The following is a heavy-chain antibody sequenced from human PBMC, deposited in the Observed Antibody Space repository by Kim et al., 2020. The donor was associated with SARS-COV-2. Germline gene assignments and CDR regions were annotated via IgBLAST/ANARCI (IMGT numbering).Heavy chain of an antibody. CDR1: GGSFSGYY. CDR2: INHSGST. CDR3: ACLAAAGVYYYYYVMDV. Sequence: SETLSLTCAVYGGSFSGYYWSWIRQPPGKGLEWIGEINHSGSTNYNPSLKSRVTISVDTSKNQFSLKLSSVTAADTAVYYCACLAAAGVYYYYYVMDVWGQGTTVTVSS. V-gene: IGHV4-34*01. J-gene: IGHJ6*02. D-gene: IGHD6-13*01.